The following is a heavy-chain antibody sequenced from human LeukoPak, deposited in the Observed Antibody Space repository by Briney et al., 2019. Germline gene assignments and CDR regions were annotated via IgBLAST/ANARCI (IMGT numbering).Heavy chain of an antibody. CDR3: ATNYDSSGYFTF. Sequence: ASVKVSCKASGYTFTSYAMSWLRQAPGQGLEYMGWIFTNTGNSTYTQGFTGRFVFSLDTSVSTAYLQINSLKAEDTAVCFCATNYDSSGYFTFWGQGTLVTVSS. CDR2: IFTNTGNS. CDR1: GYTFTSYA. D-gene: IGHD3-22*01. V-gene: IGHV7-4-1*02. J-gene: IGHJ4*02.